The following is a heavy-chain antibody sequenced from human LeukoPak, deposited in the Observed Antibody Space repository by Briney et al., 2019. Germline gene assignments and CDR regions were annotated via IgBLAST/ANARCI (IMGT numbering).Heavy chain of an antibody. J-gene: IGHJ3*02. CDR1: GYTFTDYY. CDR3: AREFNTYYYGSGSHDAFDI. D-gene: IGHD3-10*01. V-gene: IGHV1-2*02. CDR2: ITPYSGGT. Sequence: ASVKVSCKASGYTFTDYYIHWVRQAPGQGLEWMGWITPYSGGTDYAQKFQGRVTMTMGTSISTVYMELSRLRSDDTAVYYCAREFNTYYYGSGSHDAFDIWGQGTEVTVS.